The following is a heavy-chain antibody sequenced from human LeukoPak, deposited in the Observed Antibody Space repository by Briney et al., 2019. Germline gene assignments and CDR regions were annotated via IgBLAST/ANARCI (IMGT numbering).Heavy chain of an antibody. J-gene: IGHJ6*03. V-gene: IGHV3-48*01. D-gene: IGHD1-1*01. CDR3: ARDGNRDGDMDV. Sequence: GGSLRLSCVASGFTFISYNMNWVRQAPGKGLEWVSYISSSSSTIYYADSVKGRFTVSRDSAKSSLYLQMNSLRAEDTAVYYCARDGNRDGDMDVWGKGTTVTVSS. CDR1: GFTFISYN. CDR2: ISSSSSTI.